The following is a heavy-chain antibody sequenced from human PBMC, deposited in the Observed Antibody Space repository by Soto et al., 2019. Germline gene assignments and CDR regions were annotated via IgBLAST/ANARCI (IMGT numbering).Heavy chain of an antibody. CDR1: GFTFSSYS. D-gene: IGHD3-10*01. CDR3: ARDSTMYGSGSYGMDV. V-gene: IGHV3-48*01. CDR2: ISSSSSTI. Sequence: EVQLVESGGGLVQPGGSLRLSCAASGFTFSSYSMNWVRQAPGKGLEWVSYISSSSSTIYYADSVKGRFTISRDNAKNSLYLQMNRLRAEDTAVYYCARDSTMYGSGSYGMDVWGQGTTVTVSS. J-gene: IGHJ6*02.